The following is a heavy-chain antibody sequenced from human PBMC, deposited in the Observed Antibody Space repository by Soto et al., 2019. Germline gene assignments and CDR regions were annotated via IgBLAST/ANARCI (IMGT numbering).Heavy chain of an antibody. CDR2: TIPILGTA. Sequence: GASVEVSCKASGGTFSSFAINWVRQAPGQGPEWMGGTIPILGTANYAQKFQGRVTIIADGTTNTASLELTSLRSEDTAVYYCARGNALDIWGQGTTVTVSS. J-gene: IGHJ6*02. CDR3: ARGNALDI. V-gene: IGHV1-69*13. CDR1: GGTFSSFA.